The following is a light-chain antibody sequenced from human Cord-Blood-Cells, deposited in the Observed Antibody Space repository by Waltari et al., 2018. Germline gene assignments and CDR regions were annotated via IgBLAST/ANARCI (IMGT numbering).Light chain of an antibody. CDR1: SSDVGGYNY. CDR2: DVS. V-gene: IGLV2-14*01. Sequence: QSALTQPASVSGSPGQSITISCTATSSDVGGYNYVSWYHQHPGKAPKLMIYDVSKRPSGVSNRFSGSKSGTTASLTISGLQAEDEADYYCSSYTSSSTYVFGTGTKVTVL. J-gene: IGLJ1*01. CDR3: SSYTSSSTYV.